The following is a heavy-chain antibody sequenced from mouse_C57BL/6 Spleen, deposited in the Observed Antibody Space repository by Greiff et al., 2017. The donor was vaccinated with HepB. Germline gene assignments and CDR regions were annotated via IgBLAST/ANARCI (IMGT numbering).Heavy chain of an antibody. Sequence: VQLQQSGPVLVKPGASVKMSCKASGYTFTDYYMNWVKQSHGKSLEWIGVINPYNGGTSYNQKFKGKATLTVDKSSSTAYMELNSLTSEDSAVYYCARRIYYGNFFYFDYWGQGTTLTVSS. CDR3: ARRIYYGNFFYFDY. D-gene: IGHD2-1*01. J-gene: IGHJ2*01. V-gene: IGHV1-19*01. CDR1: GYTFTDYY. CDR2: INPYNGGT.